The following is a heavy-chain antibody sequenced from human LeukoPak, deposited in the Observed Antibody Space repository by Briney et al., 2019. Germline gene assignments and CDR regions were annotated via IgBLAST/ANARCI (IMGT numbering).Heavy chain of an antibody. Sequence: PGGSLRLSCAASGFPFSTYGMAWVRQSPGKGLDWVTGISDSGENTNYADSVKGRFTISRDNSKNTLYLQMNSLRAEDTAVYYCAKRDDPFSGAFDMWGQGTMVTVSS. CDR2: ISDSGENT. D-gene: IGHD6-25*01. V-gene: IGHV3-23*01. CDR3: AKRDDPFSGAFDM. CDR1: GFPFSTYG. J-gene: IGHJ3*02.